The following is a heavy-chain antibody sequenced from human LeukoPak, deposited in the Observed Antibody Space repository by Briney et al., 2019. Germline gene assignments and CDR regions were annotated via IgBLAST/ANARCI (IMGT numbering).Heavy chain of an antibody. CDR2: INPDSGGT. V-gene: IGHV1-2*02. J-gene: IGHJ4*02. CDR3: ARHTSTYLDQ. Sequence: GASVKISCKASGYTFTGRDLHWVRRAPGQGLEWMGWINPDSGGTRYAQKFQGRVTMTRDTSTSTAYMELSRLGSDDTAVYFCARHTSTYLDQWGQGALVTVSS. CDR1: GYTFTGRD. D-gene: IGHD2-2*01.